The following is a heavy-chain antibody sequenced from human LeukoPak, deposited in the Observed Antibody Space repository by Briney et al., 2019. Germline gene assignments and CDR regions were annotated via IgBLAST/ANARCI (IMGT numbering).Heavy chain of an antibody. D-gene: IGHD3-22*01. CDR3: ARDRRGSSGYYFHY. J-gene: IGHJ4*02. Sequence: SETLSLTCTVSGGSISSYYWSWIRQPTGKGLEWIGYIYYSGSTNYNPSLKSRVTISVDTSKNQFSLKLSSVTAADTAVYYCARDRRGSSGYYFHYWGQGTLVTVSS. CDR1: GGSISSYY. V-gene: IGHV4-59*01. CDR2: IYYSGST.